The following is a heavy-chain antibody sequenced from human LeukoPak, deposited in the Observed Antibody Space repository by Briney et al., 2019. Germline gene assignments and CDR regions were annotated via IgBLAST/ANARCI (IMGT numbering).Heavy chain of an antibody. CDR1: GGSISSYY. J-gene: IGHJ5*02. D-gene: IGHD2-15*01. V-gene: IGHV4-4*07. CDR3: ARQGGYCSGGSCYPNWFDP. CDR2: IYTSGST. Sequence: SETLSLTCTVSGGSISSYYWSWIRQPAGKGLEWIGRIYTSGSTNYNPSLKSRVTMSVDTSKNQFSLKLSSVTAADTAVYYCARQGGYCSGGSCYPNWFDPWGQGSLVTVSS.